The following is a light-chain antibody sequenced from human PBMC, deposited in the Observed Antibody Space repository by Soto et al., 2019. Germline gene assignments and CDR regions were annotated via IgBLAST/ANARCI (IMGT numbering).Light chain of an antibody. J-gene: IGKJ2*01. CDR3: QQSYRTPYT. V-gene: IGKV1-39*01. CDR1: QSISSY. CDR2: AAS. Sequence: DIQMTQSPSSLSASVGDRVTITCRASQSISSYLNWYQQKPGKAPKLLIYAASSLESGVPSRFSGSGSGTEFTLTISSLQPEDFAPYYCQQSYRTPYTFGQGTKLETK.